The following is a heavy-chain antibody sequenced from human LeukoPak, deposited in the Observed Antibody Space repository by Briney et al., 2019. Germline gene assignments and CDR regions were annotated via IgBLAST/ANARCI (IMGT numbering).Heavy chain of an antibody. CDR1: GGSISSSSYY. V-gene: IGHV4-39*07. CDR2: IYYSGST. D-gene: IGHD2-2*01. J-gene: IGHJ4*02. CDR3: ARSRVPAAIGYFDY. Sequence: SETLSLTCTVSGGSISSSSYYWGWIRQPPGKGLEWIGSIYYSGSTYYNPSLKSRVTISVDTSKNQFSLKLSSVTAADTAVYYCARSRVPAAIGYFDYWGQGTLVTVSS.